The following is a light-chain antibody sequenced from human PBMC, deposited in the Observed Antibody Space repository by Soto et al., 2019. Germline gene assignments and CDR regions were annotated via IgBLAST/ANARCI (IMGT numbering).Light chain of an antibody. Sequence: EIVLTQSPGTLSLSPGDGATLSCRASQTVGNNCLAWYQLRPGQAPRLLIHGASSRATGIPDRFSGSGSGTEFTLTIGRLEPEDFAVYYCQQYDRLPRTFGQGTKVDIK. CDR2: GAS. J-gene: IGKJ1*01. CDR1: QTVGNNC. CDR3: QQYDRLPRT. V-gene: IGKV3-20*01.